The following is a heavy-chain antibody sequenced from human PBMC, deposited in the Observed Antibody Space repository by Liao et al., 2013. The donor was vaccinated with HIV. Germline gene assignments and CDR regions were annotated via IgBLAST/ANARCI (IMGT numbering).Heavy chain of an antibody. CDR2: IYTGATEIT. V-gene: IGHV4-61*02. Sequence: QVQLQESGPGLVKPSQTLSLTCSVSGGYISSGSYYWTWIRQPAGKGLEWIGRIYTGATEITDYNPSLESRLTISVDTSKNQFSLKLSSVTAADTAVYFCAREGTVARPLDYWAREPWSPSPQ. D-gene: IGHD6-6*01. CDR1: GGYISSGSYY. CDR3: AREGTVARPLDY. J-gene: IGHJ4*02.